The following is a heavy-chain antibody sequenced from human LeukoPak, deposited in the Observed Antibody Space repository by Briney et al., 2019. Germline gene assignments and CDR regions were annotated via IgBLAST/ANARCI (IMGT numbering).Heavy chain of an antibody. CDR2: IWYDGSNK. CDR1: GFTFSSYG. J-gene: IGHJ5*01. D-gene: IGHD3-10*01. Sequence: GGSLRLSCAASGFTFSSYGMHWVRQAPGKGLEWVAVIWYDGSNKYYADSVKGRFTISRDNPKNTLYLQMNSLRAEDSALYYCARWGVSAGLDSWGQGTLVTVSS. CDR3: ARWGVSAGLDS. V-gene: IGHV3-33*01.